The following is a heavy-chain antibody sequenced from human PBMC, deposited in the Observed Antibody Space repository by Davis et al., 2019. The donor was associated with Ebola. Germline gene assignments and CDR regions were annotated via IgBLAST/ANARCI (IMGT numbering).Heavy chain of an antibody. CDR3: ARDNGSGSYFDY. V-gene: IGHV4-59*12. CDR2: IYYSGST. Sequence: MPSETLSLTCTVSGGSISSYYWSWIRQPPGKGLEWIGYIYYSGSTNYNPSLKSRVTISVDTSKNQFSLKLSSVTAADTAVYYCARDNGSGSYFDYWGQGTLVTVSS. J-gene: IGHJ4*02. D-gene: IGHD1-26*01. CDR1: GGSISSYY.